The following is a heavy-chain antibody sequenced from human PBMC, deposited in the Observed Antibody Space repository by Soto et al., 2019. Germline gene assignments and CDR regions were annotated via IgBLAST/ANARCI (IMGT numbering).Heavy chain of an antibody. CDR2: IYYSGST. J-gene: IGHJ3*02. CDR1: GVSISSYY. Sequence: PSDTLSVTCTVSGVSISSYYRSWGRQPPWKGLEWIGYIYYSGSTNYNPSLKSRVTISVDTSKNQFSLKLSSVTAADTAVYYCARVWGGAFDIWGQGTMIT. CDR3: ARVWGGAFDI. D-gene: IGHD3-10*01. V-gene: IGHV4-59*01.